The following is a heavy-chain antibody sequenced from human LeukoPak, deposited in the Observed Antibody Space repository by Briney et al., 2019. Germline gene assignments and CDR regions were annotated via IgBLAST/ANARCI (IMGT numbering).Heavy chain of an antibody. V-gene: IGHV1-8*02. Sequence: VASVKVSCKASGYTFKNYDINWVRQATGQGLERMGWMNPNSGNTGFAQKFQDRVSMTRDTSINTAYMELTSLRSGDTAVYYCARATPGGLHGYSFDYWGQGTVVTV. J-gene: IGHJ4*02. CDR2: MNPNSGNT. CDR1: GYTFKNYD. CDR3: ARATPGGLHGYSFDY. D-gene: IGHD5-24*01.